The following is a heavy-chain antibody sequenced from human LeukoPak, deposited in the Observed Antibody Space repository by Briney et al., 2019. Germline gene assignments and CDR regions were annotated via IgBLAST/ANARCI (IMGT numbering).Heavy chain of an antibody. CDR2: IYYSGRT. J-gene: IGHJ4*02. V-gene: IGHV4-39*01. D-gene: IGHD3-22*01. Sequence: SETLSLTCSVSGSSISSSSDYWGWLRQPPGKGLEWIGSIYYSGRTYYNLSLKSRVTMSVDTSKKQFSLKMSSVTAADTAVYFCSICRKFYSDSSGYCNYFDYWGQGALVTVSS. CDR3: SICRKFYSDSSGYCNYFDY. CDR1: GSSISSSSDY.